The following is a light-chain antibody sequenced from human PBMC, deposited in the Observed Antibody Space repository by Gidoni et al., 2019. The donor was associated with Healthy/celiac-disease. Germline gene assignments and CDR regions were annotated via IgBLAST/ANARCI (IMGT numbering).Light chain of an antibody. V-gene: IGKV1-5*03. CDR1: QSISSW. J-gene: IGKJ4*01. CDR3: QQYNSYPSHT. CDR2: KAS. Sequence: DIQMTQSPSTLSASVGDRVTITCRASQSISSWLAWYQQKPGKAPKLLIYKASSLESGVPSRFSGSGSGTEFTLTISSLQPDDFATYYCQQYNSYPSHTFXGXTKVEIK.